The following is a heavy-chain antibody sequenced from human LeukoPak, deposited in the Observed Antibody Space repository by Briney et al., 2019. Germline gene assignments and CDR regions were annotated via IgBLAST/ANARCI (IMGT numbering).Heavy chain of an antibody. CDR1: GYTLTELC. CDR2: FDPEDGET. Sequence: ASVKVSCKVSGYTLTELCMHWVRQAPGEGLEWMGGFDPEDGETIYAQKFQGRVTMTEDTSTDTAYMEVSSLRSEDTAVYYCAPSWGSSGWYSWFDPWGQGTLVTVSS. CDR3: APSWGSSGWYSWFDP. V-gene: IGHV1-24*01. J-gene: IGHJ5*02. D-gene: IGHD6-19*01.